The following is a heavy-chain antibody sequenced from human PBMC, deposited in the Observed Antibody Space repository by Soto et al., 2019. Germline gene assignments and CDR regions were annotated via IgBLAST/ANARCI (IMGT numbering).Heavy chain of an antibody. CDR1: GGSISSVGYY. Sequence: SEMLSLTCTVSGGSISSVGYYWSWIRQHPGKGLEWIGYIYYSGSTYYNPSLKSRVTISVDTSKNQFSLKLSSVTAADTAVYYCVSFYSYGDYYYYGMDVWGQGTTVTVSS. CDR3: VSFYSYGDYYYYGMDV. D-gene: IGHD5-18*01. J-gene: IGHJ6*02. V-gene: IGHV4-31*03. CDR2: IYYSGST.